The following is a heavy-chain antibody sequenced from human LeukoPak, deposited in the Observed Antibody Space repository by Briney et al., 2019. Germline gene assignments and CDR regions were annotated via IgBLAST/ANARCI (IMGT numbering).Heavy chain of an antibody. CDR2: IYYSGST. CDR1: GGSISSGSYY. D-gene: IGHD6-13*01. J-gene: IGHJ5*02. V-gene: IGHV4-61*01. Sequence: TLSLTCTVSGGSISSGSYYWSWIRQPPGRGLEWIGYIYYSGSTNYNPSLKSRVTISVDTSKNQFSLKLSSVTAADTAVYYCASTPTIAAAGPNWFDPWGQGTLVTVSS. CDR3: ASTPTIAAAGPNWFDP.